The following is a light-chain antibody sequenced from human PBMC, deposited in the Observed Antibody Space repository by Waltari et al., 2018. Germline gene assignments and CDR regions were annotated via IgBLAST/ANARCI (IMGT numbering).Light chain of an antibody. CDR1: SSDVGGYNY. J-gene: IGLJ2*01. Sequence: QSALTQPASVSGSPGQSITISCTGTSSDVGGYNYFSWYQQHPGKAPKLILYDVSNRRSWFSIRFAGSKSVNTASLTISWLQAEDEADYYCNSYTTSNTLVFGGGTKLTVL. CDR2: DVS. V-gene: IGLV2-14*03. CDR3: NSYTTSNTLV.